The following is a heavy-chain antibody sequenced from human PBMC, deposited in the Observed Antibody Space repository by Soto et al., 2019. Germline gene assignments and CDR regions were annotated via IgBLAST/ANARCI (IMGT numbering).Heavy chain of an antibody. CDR2: IYPGDSDT. CDR3: ARRVMEGYDLWSCSALDP. J-gene: IGHJ5*02. V-gene: IGHV5-51*01. CDR1: GYSFTSYW. Sequence: GESLQISCKGSGYSFTSYWIGWVRQMPGKGLEWMGIIYPGDSDTRYSPSFQGQVTISADKSISTAYLQWSSLKASDTAMYYCARRVMEGYDLWSCSALDPWGQGTMVTVSS. D-gene: IGHD3-3*01.